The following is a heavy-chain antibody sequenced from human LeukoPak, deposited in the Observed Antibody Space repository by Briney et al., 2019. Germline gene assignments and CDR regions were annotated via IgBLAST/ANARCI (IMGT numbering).Heavy chain of an antibody. CDR1: GYSFTSYW. CDR3: ARRGLRIDRDGYNLYYFDY. Sequence: AESLKISCKGSGYSFTSYWIGWVRQMPGKGLEWMGIIYPGDSDTRYSPSFQGQVTISADKSISTAYLQWSSLKASDTAMYYWARRGLRIDRDGYNLYYFDYWGQGTLVTVSS. D-gene: IGHD5-24*01. CDR2: IYPGDSDT. V-gene: IGHV5-51*01. J-gene: IGHJ4*02.